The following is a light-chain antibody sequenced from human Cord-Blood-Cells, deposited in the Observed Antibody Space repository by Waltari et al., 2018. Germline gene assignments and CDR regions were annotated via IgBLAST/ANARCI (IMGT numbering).Light chain of an antibody. Sequence: QSALTQPPSASGSPGQSVTISCTGTSSDVGCYNYVSWYQQHPGKAPKRMIYEVSKRPSGVPDRFSGSKSGNTASLTVSGLQAEDEADYYCSSYAGSNVVFGGGTKLTVL. CDR3: SSYAGSNVV. CDR2: EVS. V-gene: IGLV2-8*01. J-gene: IGLJ2*01. CDR1: SSDVGCYNY.